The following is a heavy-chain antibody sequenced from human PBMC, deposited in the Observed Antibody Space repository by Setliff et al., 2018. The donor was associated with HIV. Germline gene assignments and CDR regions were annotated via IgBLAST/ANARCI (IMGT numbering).Heavy chain of an antibody. V-gene: IGHV3-48*04. D-gene: IGHD5-12*01. Sequence: GGSLRLSCAASGSTLSHYSMNWVRQAPGKGLEWVSYIGGRGSTIYYADSVKGRFTISRDSAHNPLYLQMNSLRVDDTAVYYCARDPVATIPRGFDIWGQGTMVTVSS. CDR2: IGGRGSTI. J-gene: IGHJ3*02. CDR1: GSTLSHYS. CDR3: ARDPVATIPRGFDI.